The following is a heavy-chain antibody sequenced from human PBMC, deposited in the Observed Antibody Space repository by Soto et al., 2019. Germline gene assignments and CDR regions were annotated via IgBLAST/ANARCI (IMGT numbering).Heavy chain of an antibody. CDR3: AKGGHYYNGSPADFDF. J-gene: IGHJ4*02. Sequence: PGGSLRLSCTASGFTFKNYGMNWVRQAPGKGLEWVSIITDSGDTTYYADSVKGRFTISRDNSKNTLYLQMNGLRAEDTAVYYCAKGGHYYNGSPADFDFWGPGTLVTVSS. D-gene: IGHD3-22*01. CDR2: ITDSGDTT. V-gene: IGHV3-23*01. CDR1: GFTFKNYG.